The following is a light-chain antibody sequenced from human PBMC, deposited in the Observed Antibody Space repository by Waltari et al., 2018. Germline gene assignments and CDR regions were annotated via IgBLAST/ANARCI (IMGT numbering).Light chain of an antibody. Sequence: IVLTQSPATLSFSPGETATLSCRASQSVRTYLPLYQQKPGQAPSRRIYDASNRDTGIPATFRGSGSETDFTLTISSREAEHFAVYYCQQRSNWTPHTFGQGATLELK. CDR3: QQRSNWTPHT. V-gene: IGKV3-11*01. CDR1: QSVRTY. CDR2: DAS. J-gene: IGKJ2*01.